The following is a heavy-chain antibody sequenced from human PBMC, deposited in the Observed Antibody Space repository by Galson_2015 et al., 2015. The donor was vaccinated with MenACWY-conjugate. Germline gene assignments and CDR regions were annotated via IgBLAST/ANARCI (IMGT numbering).Heavy chain of an antibody. J-gene: IGHJ4*02. D-gene: IGHD1-26*01. CDR2: INTNTGNP. V-gene: IGHV7-4-1*02. CDR3: ARDVGATTFDY. Sequence: SVKVSCKASGYTFNNYGMNWVRQAPGQGLEWMGWINTNTGNPTYAQGFTGRFVFSLDTSVSTAYLQISSLKAEDTALYYCARDVGATTFDYWGQGTLVTVSS. CDR1: GYTFNNYG.